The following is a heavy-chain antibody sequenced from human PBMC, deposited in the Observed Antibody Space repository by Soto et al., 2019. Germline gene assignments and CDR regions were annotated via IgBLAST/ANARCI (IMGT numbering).Heavy chain of an antibody. CDR3: ARDVRSISPGWMGIAAAGTLYDSSGYYSY. Sequence: ASVKVSCKASGYTFTGYYMHWVRQAPGQGPEWMGWINPNSGGTNYAQKFQGRVTMTRDTSISTAYMELSRLRSDDTAVYYCARDVRSISPGWMGIAAAGTLYDSSGYYSYWGQGSLVTVSS. V-gene: IGHV1-2*02. J-gene: IGHJ4*02. CDR1: GYTFTGYY. CDR2: INPNSGGT. D-gene: IGHD3-22*01.